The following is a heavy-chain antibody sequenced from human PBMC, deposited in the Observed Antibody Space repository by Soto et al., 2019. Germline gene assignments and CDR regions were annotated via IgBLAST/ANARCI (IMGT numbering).Heavy chain of an antibody. CDR1: GGTFSSCA. CDR2: IIPIFGTA. CDR3: ASDFWSGWSPGFYGMDV. V-gene: IGHV1-69*13. D-gene: IGHD3-3*01. J-gene: IGHJ6*02. Sequence: PVKVSCKASGGTFSSCAISWVRQAPGQGLEWMGGIIPIFGTANYAQKFQGRVTITADESTSTAYMELSSLRSEDTAVYCCASDFWSGWSPGFYGMDVWGQGTTAPFS.